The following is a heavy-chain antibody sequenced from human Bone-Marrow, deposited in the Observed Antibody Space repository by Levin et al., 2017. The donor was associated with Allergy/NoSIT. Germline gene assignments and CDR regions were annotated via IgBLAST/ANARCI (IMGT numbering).Heavy chain of an antibody. V-gene: IGHV1-46*01. D-gene: IGHD1-7*01. CDR2: IKPSGDGT. CDR1: GYTFTSYF. Sequence: GASVKVSCKASGYTFTSYFMHWVRQAPGQGLEWMGIIKPSGDGTTYAEKFQGRVTMTRDTSTNTVYMDLSSLRSEDTAMYYCAAAGTTREYWGQGTLVTVSS. CDR3: AAAGTTREY. J-gene: IGHJ4*02.